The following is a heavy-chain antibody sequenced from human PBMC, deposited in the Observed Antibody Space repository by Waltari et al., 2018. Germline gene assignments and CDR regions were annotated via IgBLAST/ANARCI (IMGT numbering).Heavy chain of an antibody. J-gene: IGHJ4*02. CDR3: ARDIPYSSGWVPVPPGY. CDR1: GFTFSSYW. CDR2: INSDGSST. D-gene: IGHD6-19*01. Sequence: EAQLVESGGGLVQPGGSLRLSCAASGFTFSSYWMHWVRQAPGRGLVGVSRINSDGSSTSYADSVKGRFTISRGNAKNTRYLQMNSLRAEDTAVYYCARDIPYSSGWVPVPPGYWGQGTLVTVSS. V-gene: IGHV3-74*01.